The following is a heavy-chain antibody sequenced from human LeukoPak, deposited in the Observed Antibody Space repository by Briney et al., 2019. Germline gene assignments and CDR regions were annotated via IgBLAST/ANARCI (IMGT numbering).Heavy chain of an antibody. D-gene: IGHD7-27*01. V-gene: IGHV4-59*08. CDR2: IHYSGST. CDR3: ARHVDSWGAFDI. Sequence: PSETLSLTCTVSGASSSSSYCSWIRQPPGKGLEWIGYIHYSGSTNSKPSLKSRVTISVDTSKKQFSLKLSSVTAADTAVYYCARHVDSWGAFDIWGQGTRVTVSS. CDR1: GASSSSSY. J-gene: IGHJ3*02.